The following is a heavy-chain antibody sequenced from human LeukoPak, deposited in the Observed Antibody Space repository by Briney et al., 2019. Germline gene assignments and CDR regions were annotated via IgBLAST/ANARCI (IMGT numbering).Heavy chain of an antibody. D-gene: IGHD3-16*01. CDR1: GFSISNYW. V-gene: IGHV3-7*01. J-gene: IGHJ4*02. CDR2: INRDGSEI. Sequence: GGSLRLSCAASGFSISNYWMSWVRQAPGKGLEWVVNINRDGSEIYYVDSVQGRFTISRDNAKNSLYLQMNSLRAEDTAVYYCASHGGGTALHDYWGQGTLVTVSS. CDR3: ASHGGGTALHDY.